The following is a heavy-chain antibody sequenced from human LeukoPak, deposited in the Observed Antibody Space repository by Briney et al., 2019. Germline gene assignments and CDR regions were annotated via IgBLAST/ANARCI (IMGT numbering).Heavy chain of an antibody. CDR2: INTNTGNP. V-gene: IGHV7-4-1*02. Sequence: ASVKVSCKASGYTFTSYAMNWVRQAPGQGLEWMGWINTNTGNPTYAQGFTGRFVFSLDTSVSTAYLQISSLKAEDTAVYYCARVPHCGGDCYPYFQHWGQGTLVTVSP. CDR1: GYTFTSYA. CDR3: ARVPHCGGDCYPYFQH. D-gene: IGHD2-21*02. J-gene: IGHJ1*01.